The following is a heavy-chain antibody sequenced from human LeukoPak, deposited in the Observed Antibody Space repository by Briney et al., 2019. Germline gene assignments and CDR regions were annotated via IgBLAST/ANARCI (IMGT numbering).Heavy chain of an antibody. CDR3: ARAGDIVLMVYGGGVDY. CDR2: INPNSGGT. CDR1: GYTFTGYY. Sequence: GASVKVSCKASGYTFTGYYMHWVRQAPGQGLEWMGWINPNSGGTNYAQKFQGRVTMTRDTSISTAYMELSRLRSDDTAVYYCARAGDIVLMVYGGGVDYWGQGTLVTVSS. V-gene: IGHV1-2*02. D-gene: IGHD2-8*01. J-gene: IGHJ4*02.